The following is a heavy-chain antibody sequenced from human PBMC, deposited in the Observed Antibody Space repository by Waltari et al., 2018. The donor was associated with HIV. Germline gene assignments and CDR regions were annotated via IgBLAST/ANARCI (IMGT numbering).Heavy chain of an antibody. CDR3: AKGGSHLTIFEAWFDS. J-gene: IGHJ5*01. D-gene: IGHD3-3*01. V-gene: IGHV3-9*01. Sequence: EVQLVESGGGLVQPGRYMRVSWAASGFPFAYYPMHWVRQSPGNGLEWVSGISWNSGITDYGDSVKGRFTISRDNAKNSLYLQMNSLTVEDTAFYYCAKGGSHLTIFEAWFDSWGQGTVVTVSS. CDR2: ISWNSGIT. CDR1: GFPFAYYP.